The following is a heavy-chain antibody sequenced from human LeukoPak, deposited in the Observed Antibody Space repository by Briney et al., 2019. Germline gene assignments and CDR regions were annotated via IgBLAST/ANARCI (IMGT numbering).Heavy chain of an antibody. CDR3: ASTFCGGDCFISGAFDI. Sequence: PGGSLRLSCAASGFTFNNYWMHWVRQAPGKGLVWVSHINSDETSTSYADSVKGRFTISRDNAKNTLYLQMNSLRVEDTAVYYCASTFCGGDCFISGAFDIWGQGTMVTVSS. D-gene: IGHD2-21*02. V-gene: IGHV3-74*01. J-gene: IGHJ3*02. CDR2: INSDETST. CDR1: GFTFNNYW.